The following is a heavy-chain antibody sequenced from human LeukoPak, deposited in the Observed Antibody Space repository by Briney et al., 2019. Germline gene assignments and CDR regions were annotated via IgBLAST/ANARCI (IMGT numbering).Heavy chain of an antibody. CDR3: ARDLGDYVGYDAFDI. Sequence: PGGSLRLSCAASGFIFSTYEMSWVRQAPGRGLEWLSYITGSGGKTYYADSVKGRFTISRDNANKLLFLHMNSLRAEDTAVYYCARDLGDYVGYDAFDIWGQGTMVTVSS. D-gene: IGHD4-17*01. J-gene: IGHJ3*02. CDR2: ITGSGGKT. V-gene: IGHV3-48*03. CDR1: GFIFSTYE.